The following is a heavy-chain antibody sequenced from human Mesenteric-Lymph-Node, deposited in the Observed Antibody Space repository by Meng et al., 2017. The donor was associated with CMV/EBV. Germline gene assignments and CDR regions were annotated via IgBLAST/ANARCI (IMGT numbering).Heavy chain of an antibody. V-gene: IGHV3-21*01. CDR2: ISSSSSYI. D-gene: IGHD3-3*01. CDR3: ARAVRVRSPFDY. J-gene: IGHJ4*02. Sequence: GGSLRLSCAASGFTFSSYSMNWVRQAPGKGLEWVSSISSSSSYIYYADSVKGRFTISRGNAKNSLYLQMNSLRAEDTAVYYCARAVRVRSPFDYWGQGTLVTVSS. CDR1: GFTFSSYS.